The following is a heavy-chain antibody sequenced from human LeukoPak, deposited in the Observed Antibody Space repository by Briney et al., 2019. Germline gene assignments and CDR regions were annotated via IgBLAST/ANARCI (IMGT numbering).Heavy chain of an antibody. D-gene: IGHD6-25*01. CDR2: ISSNGGST. CDR1: GFTFSNYA. V-gene: IGHV3-64*04. J-gene: IGHJ4*02. Sequence: GGSLRLSCTASGFTFSNYAMHWVRQAPGKGLEYVAAISSNGGSTYYANSVKGRVTISRDNSKNTLYLQMNSLRAEDTAVYYCARLPFTGYNFDYWGQGTLVTVSS. CDR3: ARLPFTGYNFDY.